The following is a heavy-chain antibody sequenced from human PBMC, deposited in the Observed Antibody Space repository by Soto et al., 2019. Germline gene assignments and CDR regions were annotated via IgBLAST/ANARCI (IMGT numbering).Heavy chain of an antibody. D-gene: IGHD3-3*01. Sequence: QAPLRESGPGLVKPSETLSLTCTVSGDSMSPFYWNWIRQSPVKGLEWIGYIYYSGNTNYNPSLKSRVAISVDTSKNQFYLKLSAVTAADTAVYYCARGVYDYWSCYYAGSGLDVWGQGTTVIVSS. J-gene: IGHJ6*02. V-gene: IGHV4-59*13. CDR1: GDSMSPFY. CDR3: ARGVYDYWSCYYAGSGLDV. CDR2: IYYSGNT.